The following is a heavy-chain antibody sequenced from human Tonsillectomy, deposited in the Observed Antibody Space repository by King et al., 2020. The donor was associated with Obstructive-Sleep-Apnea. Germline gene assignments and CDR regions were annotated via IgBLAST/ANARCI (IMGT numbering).Heavy chain of an antibody. V-gene: IGHV3-11*06. D-gene: IGHD3-10*01. Sequence: VQLVESGGGLVKPGGSLRLSCAASGFTFSDYYMSWIRQAPGKGLEWVSYISSSSSFTNYADSVKGRFTISRDNAKNSLYLQMNSLRAEDTAVYYCARDERYFGSGEPPLDPWGQGTLVTVSS. CDR1: GFTFSDYY. J-gene: IGHJ5*02. CDR3: ARDERYFGSGEPPLDP. CDR2: ISSSSSFT.